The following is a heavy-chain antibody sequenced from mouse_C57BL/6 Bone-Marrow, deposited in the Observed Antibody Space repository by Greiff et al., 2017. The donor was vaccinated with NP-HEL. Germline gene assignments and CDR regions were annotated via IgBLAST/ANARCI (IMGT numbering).Heavy chain of an antibody. CDR3: ARSNYSNYRGGNYAMDY. J-gene: IGHJ4*01. CDR2: IYPGSGNT. D-gene: IGHD2-5*01. V-gene: IGHV1-76*01. CDR1: GYTFTDYY. Sequence: QVQLQQSGAELVRPGASVKLSCKASGYTFTDYYINWVKQRPGQGLEWIARIYPGSGNTYYNEKFKGKATLTAEKSSSTAYMQLSSLTSEDSAVYFCARSNYSNYRGGNYAMDYWGQGTSVTVSS.